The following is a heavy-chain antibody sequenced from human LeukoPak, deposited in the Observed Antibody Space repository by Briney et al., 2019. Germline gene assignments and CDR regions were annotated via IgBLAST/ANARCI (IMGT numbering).Heavy chain of an antibody. D-gene: IGHD3-10*01. CDR1: GFTFTSSA. CDR3: AREGQYYYGSGSYAYYFDY. CDR2: ISGRSGTT. Sequence: GGSLRLSCVASGFTFTSSAMSWVRQAPGKGLEWVSAISGRSGTTYYADSAKGRFTISRDNSKNTLYLQMNSLRAEDTAVYYCAREGQYYYGSGSYAYYFDYWGQGTLVTVSS. V-gene: IGHV3-23*01. J-gene: IGHJ4*02.